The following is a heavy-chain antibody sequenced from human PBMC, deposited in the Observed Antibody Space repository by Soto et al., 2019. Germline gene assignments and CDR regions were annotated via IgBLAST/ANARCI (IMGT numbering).Heavy chain of an antibody. Sequence: SSVKVSCKASGDPFSSYAISWVRQAPGQGLEWMGGIIPIFGTANYAQKFQGRVTITADESTSTAYMELSSLRSEDTAVYYCARAWDSDGNHYPHYGLDVRGQG. CDR1: GDPFSSYA. D-gene: IGHD5-18*01. CDR2: IIPIFGTA. V-gene: IGHV1-69*13. CDR3: ARAWDSDGNHYPHYGLDV. J-gene: IGHJ6*02.